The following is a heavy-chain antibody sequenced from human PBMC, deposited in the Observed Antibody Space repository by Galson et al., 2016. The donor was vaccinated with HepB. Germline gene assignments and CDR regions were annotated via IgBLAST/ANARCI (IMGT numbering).Heavy chain of an antibody. CDR3: EAVSSSSGEDFDI. D-gene: IGHD6-6*01. Sequence: SLRLSCAASGFTFSTYTMIWVRQAPGKGLEWVSSISITGRFIYYADSVRGRFTISRDNAENSLYLQMSSLRAEDTAVYYCEAVSSSSGEDFDIWGQGTLVTVSS. J-gene: IGHJ4*02. V-gene: IGHV3-21*06. CDR1: GFTFSTYT. CDR2: ISITGRFI.